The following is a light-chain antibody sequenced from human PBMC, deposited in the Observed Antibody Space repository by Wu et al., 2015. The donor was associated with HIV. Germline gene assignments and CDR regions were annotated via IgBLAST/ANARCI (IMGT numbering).Light chain of an antibody. CDR2: GAS. J-gene: IGKJ1*01. Sequence: EIVLTQSPGTLSLSRGERATLSCRTSQSVSSSYLAWYQQKPGQAPRLLIYGASNRATGIPDRFSGSGSGTDFTLTISRLEPEDFAVYYCQQYGRTPPWTFGQGTKVEIK. CDR1: QSVSSSY. CDR3: QQYGRTPPWT. V-gene: IGKV3-20*01.